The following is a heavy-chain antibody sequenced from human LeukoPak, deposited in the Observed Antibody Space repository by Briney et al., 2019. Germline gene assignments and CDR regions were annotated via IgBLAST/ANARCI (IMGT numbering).Heavy chain of an antibody. J-gene: IGHJ4*02. Sequence: GRSLRLSCAASGFTFSSYAMHWVRQAPGKGLEWVAVISYDGSNKYYADSVKGRFTISRDNSKNTLYPQMNSLRAEDTAVYYCARDGGLGYSSSWYEGSFDYWGQGTLVTVSS. CDR3: ARDGGLGYSSSWYEGSFDY. CDR1: GFTFSSYA. V-gene: IGHV3-30-3*01. CDR2: ISYDGSNK. D-gene: IGHD6-13*01.